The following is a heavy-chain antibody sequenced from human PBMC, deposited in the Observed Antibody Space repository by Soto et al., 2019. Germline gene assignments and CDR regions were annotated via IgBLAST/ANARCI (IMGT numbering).Heavy chain of an antibody. D-gene: IGHD6-13*01. CDR1: GYTFTSYD. CDR3: AGGRRRIAAAGTNYYYYMDV. V-gene: IGHV1-8*01. CDR2: MNPNSGNT. Sequence: GASVKVSCKASGYTFTSYDINWVRQATGQGLEWMGWMNPNSGNTGYAQKFQGRVTMTRNTSISTAYMELSSLRSEDTAVYYCAGGRRRIAAAGTNYYYYMDVWGKGTTVTVSS. J-gene: IGHJ6*03.